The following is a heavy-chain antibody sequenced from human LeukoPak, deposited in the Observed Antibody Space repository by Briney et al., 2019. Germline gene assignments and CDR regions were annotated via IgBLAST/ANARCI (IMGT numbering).Heavy chain of an antibody. CDR3: ARSPNSGSYWFDP. J-gene: IGHJ5*02. CDR2: INAGNGNT. Sequence: ASVKVSCKASGGTFSSYAISWVRQAPGQGLEWMGWINAGNGNTKYSQKFQGRVTITRDTSASTAYMELSSLRSEDTAVYCCARSPNSGSYWFDPWGQGTLVTVSS. D-gene: IGHD1-26*01. CDR1: GGTFSSYA. V-gene: IGHV1-3*01.